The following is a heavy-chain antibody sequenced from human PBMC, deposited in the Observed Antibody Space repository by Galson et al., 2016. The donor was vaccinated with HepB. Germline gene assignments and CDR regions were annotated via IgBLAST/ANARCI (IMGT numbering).Heavy chain of an antibody. D-gene: IGHD1-14*01. Sequence: SLRLSCAASGFTFDDYAMHWVRQAPGKGLEWVSGISWNSGTIGYADSVKGRFTISRDNAKNSLYLQMNSLRAEDTAFYYCAKGAGTQWLQPDYWGQGTLVTVSS. CDR3: AKGAGTQWLQPDY. J-gene: IGHJ4*02. V-gene: IGHV3-9*01. CDR2: ISWNSGTI. CDR1: GFTFDDYA.